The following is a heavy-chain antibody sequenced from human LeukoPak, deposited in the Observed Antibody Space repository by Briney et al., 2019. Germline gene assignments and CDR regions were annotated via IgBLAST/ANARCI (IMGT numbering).Heavy chain of an antibody. V-gene: IGHV4-59*01. J-gene: IGHJ4*02. CDR1: GGSISSYY. D-gene: IGHD3-22*01. CDR3: ARVRAYYYEDY. CDR2: IYYSGST. Sequence: SETLSLTCTVSGGSISSYYWSWIRQPPGKGLEWIGYIYYSGSTNYNPSLKSRVTISVDTSKNQFSLKLSSVTAADTAVYYCARVRAYYYEDYWGQGTLVTVSS.